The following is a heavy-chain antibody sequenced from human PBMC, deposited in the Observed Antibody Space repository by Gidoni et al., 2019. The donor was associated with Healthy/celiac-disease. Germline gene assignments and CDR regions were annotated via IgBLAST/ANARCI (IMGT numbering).Heavy chain of an antibody. V-gene: IGHV3-43*02. J-gene: IGHJ4*02. CDR2: ISGDGGST. D-gene: IGHD5-18*01. CDR1: GFPFDSYA. CDR3: AKDISGVSYGLGLDY. Sequence: EVQLVESGGGVVQPGGSLRLSCAASGFPFDSYAMHWVRQAPGKGLEWVSLISGDGGSTYYADSVKGRFTISRDNSKNSLYLQMNSLRTEDTALYYCAKDISGVSYGLGLDYWGQGTLVTVSS.